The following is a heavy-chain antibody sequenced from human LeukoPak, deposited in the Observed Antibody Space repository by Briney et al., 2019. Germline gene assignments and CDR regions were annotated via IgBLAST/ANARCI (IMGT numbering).Heavy chain of an antibody. J-gene: IGHJ5*02. CDR2: ISDSGVTT. CDR1: GFTFSSYA. D-gene: IGHD3-10*01. V-gene: IGHV3-23*01. Sequence: PGGSLRLSCAASGFTFSSYAVNWVRQAPGKGLEWVSAISDSGVTTYYADSVKGRFTSSRDNSKNTLYLQMDSLRAEDTAVYYCAKDYRSGSYFGLFSWGQGTLVTVSS. CDR3: AKDYRSGSYFGLFS.